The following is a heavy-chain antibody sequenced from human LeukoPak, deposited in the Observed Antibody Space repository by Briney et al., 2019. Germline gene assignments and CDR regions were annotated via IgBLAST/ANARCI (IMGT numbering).Heavy chain of an antibody. CDR2: FDPEDGET. CDR1: GYTLTELS. D-gene: IGHD3-10*01. J-gene: IGHJ6*02. Sequence: GASVKVSCKVSGYTLTELSMHWVRQAPGKGLEWMGGFDPEDGETIYAQKFQGRVTMTEDTSTDTAYMELSSLRSEDTAVYYCATGSITMVRGVITMSPNYYYGMDVWGQGTTVTVSS. V-gene: IGHV1-24*01. CDR3: ATGSITMVRGVITMSPNYYYGMDV.